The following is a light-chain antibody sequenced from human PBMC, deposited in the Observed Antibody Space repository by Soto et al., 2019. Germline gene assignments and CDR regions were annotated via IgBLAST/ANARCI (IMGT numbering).Light chain of an antibody. J-gene: IGKJ3*01. CDR3: QQYDNLPLS. CDR2: EAS. V-gene: IGKV1-33*01. Sequence: DIQMTQSPSSLSASVGDRVTITCQASQDISNYLNWYQQKPGKAPKLLIYEASNLETGVPSRFRGSGSGTDFTVTISSLQPEDVATYHCQQYDNLPLSFGPGTKVDIK. CDR1: QDISNY.